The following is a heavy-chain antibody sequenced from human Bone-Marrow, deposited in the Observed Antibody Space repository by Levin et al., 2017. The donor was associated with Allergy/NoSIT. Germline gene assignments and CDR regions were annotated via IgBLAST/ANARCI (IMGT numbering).Heavy chain of an antibody. V-gene: IGHV4-31*03. CDR1: GASINSGSYF. Sequence: LRLSCTVSGASINSGSYFWTWIRQTPGRGFEFIGYIFYSANTYYNPSLGSRPSISVDTSKNQFSLKLNSVPAADTAVYYCARGGDFSGSYRDSYYYGLEVWGQGTTVAVSS. D-gene: IGHD2-15*01. J-gene: IGHJ6*02. CDR2: IFYSANT. CDR3: ARGGDFSGSYRDSYYYGLEV.